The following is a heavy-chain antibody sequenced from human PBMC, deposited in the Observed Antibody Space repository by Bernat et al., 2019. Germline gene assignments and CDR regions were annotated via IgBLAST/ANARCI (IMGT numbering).Heavy chain of an antibody. J-gene: IGHJ4*02. CDR3: ARDEPYSSSEGIDY. V-gene: IGHV3-11*01. CDR1: GFTFSDYY. CDR2: ISSSGTDI. Sequence: QVQLVASGGGLVKPGGSLRLSCAASGFTFSDYYMTWIRQAPGKGLEGVSPISSSGTDIYYADSVKGRFTISRDNAKNSLSLQVNSLRADDSAVYYCARDEPYSSSEGIDYWGQGTLVTVSS. D-gene: IGHD6-6*01.